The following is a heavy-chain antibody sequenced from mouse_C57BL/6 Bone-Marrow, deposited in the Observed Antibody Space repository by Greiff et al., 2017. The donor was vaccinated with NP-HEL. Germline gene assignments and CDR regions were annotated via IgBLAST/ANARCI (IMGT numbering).Heavy chain of an antibody. Sequence: EVMLVESGGGLVQPGGSLKLSCAASGFTFSDYGMAWVRQAPGKGPEWVAFISNLAFSIYYADTVTGRFTSSRENAKNTLYLEMSSLRSEDTAMYYCARQPRYGSSYYWYFDVWGTGTTVTVSS. J-gene: IGHJ1*03. CDR3: ARQPRYGSSYYWYFDV. V-gene: IGHV5-15*01. D-gene: IGHD1-1*01. CDR2: ISNLAFSI. CDR1: GFTFSDYG.